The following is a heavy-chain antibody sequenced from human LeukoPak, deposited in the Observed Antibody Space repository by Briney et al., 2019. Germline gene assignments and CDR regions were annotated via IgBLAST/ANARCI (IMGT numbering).Heavy chain of an antibody. D-gene: IGHD2-15*01. CDR3: AIRYCSGGSCYSENAFDI. J-gene: IGHJ3*02. CDR1: GGTFSSYA. Sequence: ASVKVSCKASGGTFSSYAISWVRQAPGRGLEWMGRIIPMLGIANYAQKFQGRVTITADKSTSTAYMELSSLRSEDTAVYYCAIRYCSGGSCYSENAFDIWGQGTMVTVSS. V-gene: IGHV1-69*04. CDR2: IIPMLGIA.